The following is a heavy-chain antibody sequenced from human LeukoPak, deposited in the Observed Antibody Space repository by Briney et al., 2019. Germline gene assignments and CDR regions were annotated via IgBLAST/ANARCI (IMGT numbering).Heavy chain of an antibody. CDR3: AKVGVEMATRTIDY. CDR2: ISGSGGST. V-gene: IGHV3-23*01. Sequence: PGGSLRLSCAASGFTFSSYAMSWVRQAPGKGLEWVSAISGSGGSTYYADFVKGRFTISRDNSKNTLYLQMNSLRAEDTAVYYCAKVGVEMATRTIDYWGQGTLVTVSS. D-gene: IGHD5-24*01. J-gene: IGHJ4*02. CDR1: GFTFSSYA.